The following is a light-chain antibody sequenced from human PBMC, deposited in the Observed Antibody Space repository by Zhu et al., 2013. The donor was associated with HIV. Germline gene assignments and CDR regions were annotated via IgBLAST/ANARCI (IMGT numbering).Light chain of an antibody. Sequence: SSELTQDPAVSVALGQKVRITCQGDSLRSYYASWYQQKPGQAPVLVIYGKTNRPSGIPDRFSGSSSGNTASLTITGAQAEDEADYYCNSRDSSGNHVVFAGGTKLTVL. V-gene: IGLV3-19*01. CDR3: NSRDSSGNHVV. CDR2: GKT. J-gene: IGLJ2*01. CDR1: SLRSYY.